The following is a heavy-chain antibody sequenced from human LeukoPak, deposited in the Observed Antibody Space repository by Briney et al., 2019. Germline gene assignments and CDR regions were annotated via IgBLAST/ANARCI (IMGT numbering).Heavy chain of an antibody. CDR2: ISAYNGNT. Sequence: GASVKVSCKASGYTFTSYSFSWVRQAPGQGLKWMGWISAYNGNTNYAQNLQGRVTMTTDTSTSTAYMELRSLRSDDTAVYYCASGYCSGGSCYPYYFDYWGQGTLVTVSS. D-gene: IGHD2-15*01. J-gene: IGHJ4*02. CDR3: ASGYCSGGSCYPYYFDY. CDR1: GYTFTSYS. V-gene: IGHV1-18*01.